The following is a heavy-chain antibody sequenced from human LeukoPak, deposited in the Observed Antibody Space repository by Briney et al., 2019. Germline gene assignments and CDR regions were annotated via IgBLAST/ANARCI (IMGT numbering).Heavy chain of an antibody. CDR1: GYTFTSYD. D-gene: IGHD3-9*01. V-gene: IGHV1-2*02. Sequence: ASVKVSCKASGYTFTSYDINWVRQATGQGLEWMGWINPNSGGTNYAQKFQGRVTMTRDTSISTAYMELSRLRSDDTAVYYCARSLRYSGAFWGQGTLVTVSS. CDR2: INPNSGGT. J-gene: IGHJ4*02. CDR3: ARSLRYSGAF.